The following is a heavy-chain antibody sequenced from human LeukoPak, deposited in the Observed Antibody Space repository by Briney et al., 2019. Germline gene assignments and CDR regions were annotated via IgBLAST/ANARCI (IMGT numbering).Heavy chain of an antibody. D-gene: IGHD3-22*01. CDR1: GFTFSSYG. CDR2: ISSSGSTI. V-gene: IGHV3-48*03. J-gene: IGHJ4*02. CDR3: ASGSYYYDSSGYYYAY. Sequence: GGSLRLSCAASGFTFSSYGMNWVRQAPGKGLEWVSYISSSGSTIYYADSVKGRFAISRDNAKNSLYLQMNSLRAEDTAVYYCASGSYYYDSSGYYYAYWGQGTLVTVSS.